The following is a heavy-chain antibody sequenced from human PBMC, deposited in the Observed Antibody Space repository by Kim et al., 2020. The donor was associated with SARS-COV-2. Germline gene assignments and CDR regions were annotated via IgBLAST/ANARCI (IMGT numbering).Heavy chain of an antibody. CDR3: ASCSSGGSCYQNYYGMDV. D-gene: IGHD2-15*01. CDR2: TRNKANSYTT. Sequence: GGSLRLSCAASGFTFSDHYMDWVRQAPGKGLEWVGRTRNKANSYTTEYAASVKGRFTISRDDSKNSLYLQMNSLKTEDTAVYYCASCSSGGSCYQNYYGMDVWGQGTTVTVSS. V-gene: IGHV3-72*01. J-gene: IGHJ6*02. CDR1: GFTFSDHY.